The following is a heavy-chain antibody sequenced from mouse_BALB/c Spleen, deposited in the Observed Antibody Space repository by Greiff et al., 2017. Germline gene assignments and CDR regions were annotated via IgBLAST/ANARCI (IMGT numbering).Heavy chain of an antibody. J-gene: IGHJ2*01. Sequence: EVKLMESGGGLVQPGGSLKLSCAASGFTFSSYTMSWVRQTPGKRLEWVAYISNGGGSTYYPDTVKGRFTISRDNAKNTLYLQMSSLKSEDTAMYYCARHGDYGNFDYWGQGTTLTVSS. CDR1: GFTFSSYT. D-gene: IGHD2-13*01. CDR2: ISNGGGST. V-gene: IGHV5-12-2*01. CDR3: ARHGDYGNFDY.